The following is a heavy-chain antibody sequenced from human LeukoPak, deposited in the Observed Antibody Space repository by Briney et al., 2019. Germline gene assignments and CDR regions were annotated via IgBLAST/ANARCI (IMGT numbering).Heavy chain of an antibody. CDR3: ARVGASSYYYYMDV. D-gene: IGHD3-16*01. Sequence: GASVKVSCKASGYTFISYGISWVRQAPGQGLEWMGWISAYNGNTNYAQKLQGRVTMTTDTSTSTAYMELRSLRSDDTAVYYCARVGASSYYYYMDVWGKGTTVTVSS. CDR2: ISAYNGNT. CDR1: GYTFISYG. J-gene: IGHJ6*03. V-gene: IGHV1-18*01.